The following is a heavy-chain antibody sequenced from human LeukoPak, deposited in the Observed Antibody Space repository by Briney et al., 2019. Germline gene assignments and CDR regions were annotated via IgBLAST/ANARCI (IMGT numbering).Heavy chain of an antibody. CDR1: GYTFTRYY. Sequence: ASVKVSCKASGYTFTRYYMHWVRQAPGQGLEWMGWINPNSGGTNYAQKFQGRVTMTRDTSISTAYMELSRLRSDDTAVYYCARVELLWFGEGDPLDYWGQGTLVTVSS. V-gene: IGHV1-2*02. J-gene: IGHJ4*02. D-gene: IGHD3-10*01. CDR3: ARVELLWFGEGDPLDY. CDR2: INPNSGGT.